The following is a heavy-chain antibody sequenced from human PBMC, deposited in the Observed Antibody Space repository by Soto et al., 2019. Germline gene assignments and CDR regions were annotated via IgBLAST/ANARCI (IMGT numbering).Heavy chain of an antibody. D-gene: IGHD6-19*01. V-gene: IGHV3-30*18. CDR1: GFTFSSYG. Sequence: GGSLRLSCAASGFTFSSYGMHWVRQAPGKGLERVAVISYDGSNKYYADSVKGRFTISRDNSKNTRYLQMNSLRAEDTAVYYCAKDGRLYRSGNWFGPWGQGTLVTVPQ. CDR3: AKDGRLYRSGNWFGP. CDR2: ISYDGSNK. J-gene: IGHJ5*02.